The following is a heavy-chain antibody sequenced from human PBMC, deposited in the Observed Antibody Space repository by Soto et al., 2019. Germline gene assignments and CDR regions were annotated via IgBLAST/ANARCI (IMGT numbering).Heavy chain of an antibody. CDR1: GFTFSSYA. CDR3: ARCIVGVPAAIDY. CDR2: ISGSGGST. Sequence: EVQLLESGGGLVQPGGSLRLSCAASGFTFSSYAMSWVRQAPGKGLEWVSAISGSGGSTYYADSVKGRFTISRDNSKNTLYLQMKSLRAEDTAVYYCARCIVGVPAAIDYWGQGALVTVSS. D-gene: IGHD2-2*01. V-gene: IGHV3-23*01. J-gene: IGHJ4*02.